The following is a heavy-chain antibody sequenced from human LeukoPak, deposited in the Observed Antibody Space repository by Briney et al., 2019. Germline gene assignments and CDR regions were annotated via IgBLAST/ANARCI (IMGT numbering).Heavy chain of an antibody. D-gene: IGHD2-21*01. V-gene: IGHV3-15*01. J-gene: IGHJ4*02. CDR2: IKSNNDGGTT. CDR3: TPVMVEDRGF. Sequence: PGGSLRLSCAASGFIFNKAWMNWVRQAPGKGPEWVGRIKSNNDGGTTDYASPVEGRLTISRDDSKNTIYLQMNRLIIDDTAIYYCTPVMVEDRGFWGQGTLVTVSS. CDR1: GFIFNKAW.